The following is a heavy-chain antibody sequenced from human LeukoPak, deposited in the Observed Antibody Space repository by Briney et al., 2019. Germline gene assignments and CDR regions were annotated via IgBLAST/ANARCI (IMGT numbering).Heavy chain of an antibody. D-gene: IGHD6-13*01. CDR2: IYYSGST. CDR1: GGSISSYY. CDR3: ARLSSSWYGGWFDP. J-gene: IGHJ5*02. V-gene: IGHV4-59*08. Sequence: SETLSLTCTVSGGSISSYYWSWIRQPPGKGLEWIGYIYYSGSTNYNPSLKSQVTISVDTSKNQSSLKLSSVTAADTAVYYCARLSSSWYGGWFDPWGQGTLVTVSS.